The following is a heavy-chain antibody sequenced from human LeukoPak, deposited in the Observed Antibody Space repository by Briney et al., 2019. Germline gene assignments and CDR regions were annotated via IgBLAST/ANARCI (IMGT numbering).Heavy chain of an antibody. CDR1: GFTFSSYE. V-gene: IGHV3-74*01. CDR3: ARGGYGAYMG. J-gene: IGHJ4*02. CDR2: LNSDGSIT. Sequence: GGSLRLSCAASGFTFSSYEMNWVRQAPGKGLVWVSGLNSDGSITGYVDSVKGRFTISRDNAKNTLYLQMNTLRAEDTAVYYCARGGYGAYMGWGQGNLVTVSS. D-gene: IGHD4-17*01.